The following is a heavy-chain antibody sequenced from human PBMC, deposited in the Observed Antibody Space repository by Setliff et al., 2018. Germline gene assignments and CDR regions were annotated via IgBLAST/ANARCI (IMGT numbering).Heavy chain of an antibody. V-gene: IGHV4-61*02. CDR1: GASLRSGSYY. J-gene: IGHJ1*01. Sequence: SETLSLTCTVSGASLRSGSYYWSWIRQPAGKGLEWLGRLHTSGSTTYHPSLQSRVTISVDTSKNHFSLNLTSVTAADTAVYYCARVDFTMIQGVLGLWGQGTLVTVSS. CDR3: ARVDFTMIQGVLGL. D-gene: IGHD3-10*01. CDR2: LHTSGST.